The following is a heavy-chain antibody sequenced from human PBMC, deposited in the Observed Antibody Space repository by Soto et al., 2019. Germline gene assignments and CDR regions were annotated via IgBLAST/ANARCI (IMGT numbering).Heavy chain of an antibody. Sequence: QVHLQESGPGLVKPSETLSLTCTVSGGSISYYYWSWIRQPPGKGLERIGYMYYSGGSNYNPSLNSRVTISVDTSKNQFSLKLTAVTAADTAVYHCARGGYCNGSACRGAFYYFQYGMDVWGQGTTVTVSS. CDR1: GGSISYYY. CDR3: ARGGYCNGSACRGAFYYFQYGMDV. CDR2: MYYSGGS. V-gene: IGHV4-59*01. J-gene: IGHJ6*02. D-gene: IGHD2-15*01.